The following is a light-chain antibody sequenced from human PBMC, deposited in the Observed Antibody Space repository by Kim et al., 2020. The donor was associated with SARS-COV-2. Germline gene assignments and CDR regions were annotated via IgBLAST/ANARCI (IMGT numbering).Light chain of an antibody. CDR3: SSYTSSSTLV. CDR1: SSDVGGYNY. Sequence: PGQSITISCTGTSSDVGGYNYVSWYQQHPGKVPKLMIYDVSSRPSGVSNRFSGSKSGNTASLTISGLQTEDEADYYCSSYTSSSTLVFGAGTQLTVL. J-gene: IGLJ2*01. CDR2: DVS. V-gene: IGLV2-14*03.